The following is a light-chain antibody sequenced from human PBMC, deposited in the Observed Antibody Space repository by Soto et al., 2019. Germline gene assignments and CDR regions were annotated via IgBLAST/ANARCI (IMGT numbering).Light chain of an antibody. J-gene: IGKJ1*01. V-gene: IGKV3-15*01. CDR3: QKYNNRAT. CDR1: QSVSSN. Sequence: EIVMTQSPATLSVSPGXRATLSCRASQSVSSNLAWYQQKPGQAPRLLIYGASTRATGIPARFSGSGSGTEFTLTISSLQSEDFAVYYCQKYNNRATFGQGTKVDIK. CDR2: GAS.